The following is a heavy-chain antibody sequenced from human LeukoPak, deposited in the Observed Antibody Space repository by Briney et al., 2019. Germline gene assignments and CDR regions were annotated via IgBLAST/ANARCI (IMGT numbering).Heavy chain of an antibody. J-gene: IGHJ4*02. CDR3: AKRGVVIRVILVGFHKEAYYFDS. D-gene: IGHD3-22*01. CDR2: ISGSGGGT. Sequence: GGSLRLSCAVSGITLSNYAMSWVRQAPGNGLEWVAGISGSGGGTNYADSVKGRFTISRDNPKNTLYLQMNNVRADDTAVYFCAKRGVVIRVILVGFHKEAYYFDSWGQGALVTVSS. V-gene: IGHV3-23*01. CDR1: GITLSNYA.